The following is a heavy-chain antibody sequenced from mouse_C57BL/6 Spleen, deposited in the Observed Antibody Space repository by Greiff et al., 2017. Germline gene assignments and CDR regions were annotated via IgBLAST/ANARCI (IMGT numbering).Heavy chain of an antibody. CDR2: ISDGGSYT. J-gene: IGHJ2*01. CDR3: ARGDGSSWDY. D-gene: IGHD1-1*01. V-gene: IGHV5-4*01. Sequence: EVHLVESGGGLVKPGGSLKLSCAASGFTFSSYAMSWVRQTPEKRLEWVATISDGGSYTYYPDNVKGRFTISRDNAKNNLYLQMSHLKSEDTAMYYCARGDGSSWDYWGQGTTLTVSS. CDR1: GFTFSSYA.